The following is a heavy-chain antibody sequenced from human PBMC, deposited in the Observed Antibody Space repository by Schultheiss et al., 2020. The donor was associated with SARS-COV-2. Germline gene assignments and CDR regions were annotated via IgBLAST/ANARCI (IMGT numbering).Heavy chain of an antibody. D-gene: IGHD5-24*01. J-gene: IGHJ5*02. Sequence: SETLSLTCAVYGGSFSGYYWSWIRQPPRKGLEWIGEINHSGSTNYNPSLKSRVTISVDTSKNQFSLKLSSVTAADTAVYYCARANFDHGFDPWGQGTLVTVSS. V-gene: IGHV4-34*01. CDR3: ARANFDHGFDP. CDR1: GGSFSGYY. CDR2: INHSGST.